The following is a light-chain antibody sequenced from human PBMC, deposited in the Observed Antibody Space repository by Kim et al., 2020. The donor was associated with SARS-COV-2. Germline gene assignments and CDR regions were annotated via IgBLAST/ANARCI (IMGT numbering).Light chain of an antibody. J-gene: IGKJ4*01. V-gene: IGKV3-15*01. CDR3: QQYNNWPPLT. CDR2: GAS. CDR1: QSVNSN. Sequence: EIVMTQSLATLSVSPGERATLSCRASQSVNSNLAWYQQKPGQAPRLLIYGASTRATGIPARFSGSGSGTEFTLTISSLQSEDFVVYYCQQYNNWPPLTFGGGTKLEI.